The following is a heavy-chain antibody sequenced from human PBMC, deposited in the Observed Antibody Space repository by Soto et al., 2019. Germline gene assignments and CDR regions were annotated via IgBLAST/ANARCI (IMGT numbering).Heavy chain of an antibody. CDR2: INPNSGNT. V-gene: IGHV1-8*01. D-gene: IGHD3-9*01. CDR3: ARGGKDDILTGYSYSYDYYYYYYMDV. J-gene: IGHJ6*03. CDR1: EYSFTSYN. Sequence: ASLKVPCKPPEYSFTSYNTNWMRQALGQGLEWMGWINPNSGNTGYAQKFQGRVTMTRNTFISTAYMELSSLRSEDTAVYYCARGGKDDILTGYSYSYDYYYYYYMDVWGKGTTVTVSS.